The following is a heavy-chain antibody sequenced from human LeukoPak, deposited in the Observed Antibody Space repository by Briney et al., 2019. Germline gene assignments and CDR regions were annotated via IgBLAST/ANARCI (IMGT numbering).Heavy chain of an antibody. V-gene: IGHV1-2*04. Sequence: ASVKVSCKASGYTFTGNYMHWVRQAPGQGLEWMGWINPNSGGTNYAQKFQGWVTMTRDTSISTAYMELSRLRSDDTAVYYCARDNQNVLLWFGESPRGMDVWGQGTTVTVSS. CDR2: INPNSGGT. CDR3: ARDNQNVLLWFGESPRGMDV. CDR1: GYTFTGNY. D-gene: IGHD3-10*01. J-gene: IGHJ6*02.